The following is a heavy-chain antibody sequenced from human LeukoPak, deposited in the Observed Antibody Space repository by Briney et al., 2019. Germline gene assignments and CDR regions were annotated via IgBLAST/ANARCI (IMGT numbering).Heavy chain of an antibody. J-gene: IGHJ3*02. V-gene: IGHV5-51*01. CDR3: ARRAFLTGYHDAFDI. Sequence: GEPLKISCKGSGYSFTSYWIGWVRQMPGKGLEWMGIIYPGDSDTRYSPSFQGQVTISADKSISTAYLQWSSLKASDTAMYYRARRAFLTGYHDAFDIWGQGTMVTVSS. D-gene: IGHD3-9*01. CDR2: IYPGDSDT. CDR1: GYSFTSYW.